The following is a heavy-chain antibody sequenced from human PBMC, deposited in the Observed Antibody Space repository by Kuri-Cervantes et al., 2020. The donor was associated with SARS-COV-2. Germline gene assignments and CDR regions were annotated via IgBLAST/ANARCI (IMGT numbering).Heavy chain of an antibody. J-gene: IGHJ4*02. CDR3: ARKRNNYDFWSGPIYYFDY. CDR2: ISSSSSTI. V-gene: IGHV3-48*02. Sequence: GGSLRLSCAASGFTFSSYSMNWVRQAPGKGLEWVSYISSSSSTIYYADSVKGRFTISRDNANNSLYLQMNSLRDEDTAVYYCARKRNNYDFWSGPIYYFDYWGQGTLVTVSS. D-gene: IGHD3-3*01. CDR1: GFTFSSYS.